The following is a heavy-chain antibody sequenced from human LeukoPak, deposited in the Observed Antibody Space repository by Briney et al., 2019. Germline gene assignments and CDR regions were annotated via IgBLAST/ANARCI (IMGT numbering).Heavy chain of an antibody. D-gene: IGHD2-2*01. Sequence: GASVKVSCKASGGTFSSYAISWVRQAPGQGLEWMGGIIPIFGTANYAQKFQGRVTITADESTSTAYMELSSLRSEDTAVYYCARDTGIVVPAVRNPNYYYYGMDLWGQGTTVTVSS. CDR3: ARDTGIVVPAVRNPNYYYYGMDL. CDR2: IIPIFGTA. V-gene: IGHV1-69*13. CDR1: GGTFSSYA. J-gene: IGHJ6*02.